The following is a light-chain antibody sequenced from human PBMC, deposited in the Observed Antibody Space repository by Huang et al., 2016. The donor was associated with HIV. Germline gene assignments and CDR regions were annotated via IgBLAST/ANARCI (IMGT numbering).Light chain of an antibody. CDR3: QQYNNWPET. CDR1: QSVSSN. Sequence: EIVMTQSPATLSVSPGERATLSCRASQSVSSNLAWYQQKPGQAPRLLIYGASTRATGIPARFSGSGSGTEFTLTISSLQSEDVAVYYCQQYNNWPETFGPGTKVDIK. J-gene: IGKJ3*01. V-gene: IGKV3-15*01. CDR2: GAS.